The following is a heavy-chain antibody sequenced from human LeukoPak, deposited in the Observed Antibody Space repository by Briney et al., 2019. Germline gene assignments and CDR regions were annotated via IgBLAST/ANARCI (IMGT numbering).Heavy chain of an antibody. Sequence: PSETPSLTCTVSGGSISSSSYYWGWIRQPPGKGLEWIGSIYHSGSTYYNPSLKSRVTISVDTSKNQFSLKLSSVTAADTAVYYCARELVYDYVWGSPPLGIWGQGTLVTVSS. CDR1: GGSISSSSYY. V-gene: IGHV4-39*07. CDR2: IYHSGST. D-gene: IGHD3-16*01. CDR3: ARELVYDYVWGSPPLGI. J-gene: IGHJ4*02.